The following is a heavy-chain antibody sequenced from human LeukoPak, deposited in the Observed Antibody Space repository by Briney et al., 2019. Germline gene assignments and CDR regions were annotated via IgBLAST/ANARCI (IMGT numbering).Heavy chain of an antibody. CDR1: GYTFTDYY. CDR3: AREPVDTPMVTSFDY. V-gene: IGHV1-2*02. Sequence: ASVKVSCKASGYTFTDYYMHWVRQAPGQGLEWMGWINPNSGGTNYAQKFQGRVTMTRDTSISTAYMELSRLTSDDTAAYYCAREPVDTPMVTSFDYWGQGTLVTVSS. CDR2: INPNSGGT. D-gene: IGHD5-18*01. J-gene: IGHJ4*02.